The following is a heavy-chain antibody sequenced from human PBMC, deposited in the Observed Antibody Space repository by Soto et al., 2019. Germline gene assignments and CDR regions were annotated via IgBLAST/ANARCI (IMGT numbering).Heavy chain of an antibody. CDR2: IIPIFGTA. D-gene: IGHD4-17*01. V-gene: IGHV1-69*13. J-gene: IGHJ4*02. Sequence: ASVKVSCNASGGTFSSYAISWVRQAPGQGLEWMGGIIPIFGTANYAQKFQGRVTITADESTSTAYMELSSLRSEDTAVYYCASSNRVGDFDYWGQGTLVTVSS. CDR3: ASSNRVGDFDY. CDR1: GGTFSSYA.